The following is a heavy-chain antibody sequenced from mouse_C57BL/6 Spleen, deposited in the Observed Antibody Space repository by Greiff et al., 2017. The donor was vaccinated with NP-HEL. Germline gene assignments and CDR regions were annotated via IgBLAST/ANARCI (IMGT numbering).Heavy chain of an antibody. CDR1: GYTFTSYW. V-gene: IGHV1-55*01. CDR2: IYPGSGST. D-gene: IGHD2-3*01. Sequence: QVQLQQPGAELVKPGASVKMSCKASGYTFTSYWITWVKQRPGQGLEWIGDIYPGSGSTNYNEKFKSKATLTVDTSSSTAYMQLSSLTSEDSAVYYCARPDGYHWYFDVWGTGTTVTVSS. CDR3: ARPDGYHWYFDV. J-gene: IGHJ1*03.